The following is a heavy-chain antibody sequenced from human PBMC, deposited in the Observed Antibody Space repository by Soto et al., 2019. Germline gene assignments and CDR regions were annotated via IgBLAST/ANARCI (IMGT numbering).Heavy chain of an antibody. D-gene: IGHD5-18*01. CDR3: ARVDTAMAYYYYYGMDV. Sequence: TSETLSLTCAVYGASFSGYYWSWIRQPPGKGLEWIGEINHSGSTNYNPSLKSRVTISVDTSKNQFSLKLSSVTAADTAVYYCARVDTAMAYYYYYGMDVWGQGTTVT. J-gene: IGHJ6*02. V-gene: IGHV4-34*01. CDR2: INHSGST. CDR1: GASFSGYY.